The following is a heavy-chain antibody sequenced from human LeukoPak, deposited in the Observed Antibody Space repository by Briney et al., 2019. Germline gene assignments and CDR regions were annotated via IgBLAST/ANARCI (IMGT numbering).Heavy chain of an antibody. CDR1: GFTFSDYA. Sequence: GGSLRISCAGSGFTFSDYAMSWVRQAPGKGLEWVSTISGSGNNTFYADSVKGRFTITRDNSKNTLYLQMNTLRAEDTAVYYCAKGLPYWGQGALVTVSS. V-gene: IGHV3-23*01. CDR3: AKGLPY. CDR2: ISGSGNNT. J-gene: IGHJ4*02. D-gene: IGHD2-15*01.